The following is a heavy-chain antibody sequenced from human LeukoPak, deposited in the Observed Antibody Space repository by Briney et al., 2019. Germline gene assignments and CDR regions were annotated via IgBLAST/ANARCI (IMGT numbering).Heavy chain of an antibody. CDR2: IYSDNT. D-gene: IGHD4/OR15-4a*01. V-gene: IGHV3-53*01. J-gene: IGHJ4*02. CDR1: GFTFSGFA. CDR3: ARRAGAYSHPYDY. Sequence: GGSLRLSCAASGFTFSGFAMSWIRQAPGKGLEWVSFIYSDNTHYSDSVKGRFTISRDNSKNTLYLQMNSLRAEDTAVYYCARRAGAYSHPYDYWGQGTLVTVSS.